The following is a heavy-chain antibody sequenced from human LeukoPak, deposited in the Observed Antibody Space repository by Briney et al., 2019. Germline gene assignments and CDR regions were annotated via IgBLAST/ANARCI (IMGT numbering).Heavy chain of an antibody. CDR1: GFTFSSYA. CDR2: ISGSGGST. D-gene: IGHD6-13*01. J-gene: IGHJ4*02. V-gene: IGHV3-23*01. Sequence: PGGSLRLSCAASGFTFSSYAMSWVRQAPGKGLEWVSAISGSGGSTYYADSVKGRFTISRDNSKNTLYLQMNSLRAEDTAVYYCANLYTVIAAAGTYNYWGQGTLVTVSS. CDR3: ANLYTVIAAAGTYNY.